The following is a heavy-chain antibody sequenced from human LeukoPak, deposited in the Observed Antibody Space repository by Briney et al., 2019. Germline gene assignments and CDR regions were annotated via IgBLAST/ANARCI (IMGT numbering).Heavy chain of an antibody. CDR3: AREEQSRPFDI. CDR1: GGSISSGGYY. J-gene: IGHJ3*02. V-gene: IGHV4-30-2*06. D-gene: IGHD6-19*01. CDR2: ISQSGST. Sequence: SETLPLTCSVSGGSISSGGYYWSWIRQSPGKGLEWIGYISQSGSTYYNPSLKSRVSISVDRSKSQFSLKLSSVTAADTAVYYCAREEQSRPFDIWGQGTVVTVSS.